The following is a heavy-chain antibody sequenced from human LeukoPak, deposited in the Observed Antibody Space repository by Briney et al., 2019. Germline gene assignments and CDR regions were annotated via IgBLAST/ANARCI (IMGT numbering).Heavy chain of an antibody. CDR2: ISSSSSYI. D-gene: IGHD3-10*01. J-gene: IGHJ6*04. CDR3: ARDRAYYYGSGSYFFGVNYYYYGMDV. Sequence: PGGSLRLSCAASGFTFSSYSMNWVRQAPGKGPEWVSSISSSSSYIIYVDSLKGRFTISRDNAKNSVYLQMNSLRAEDTAVYYCARDRAYYYGSGSYFFGVNYYYYGMDVWGKGTTVTVSS. V-gene: IGHV3-21*01. CDR1: GFTFSSYS.